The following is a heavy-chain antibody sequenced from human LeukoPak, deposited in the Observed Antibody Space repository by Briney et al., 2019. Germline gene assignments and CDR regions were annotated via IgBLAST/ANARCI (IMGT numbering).Heavy chain of an antibody. Sequence: SETLSLTCAVYGGSFSGYYWSWIRQPPGKGLEWIGEINHSGSTNYNPSLKSRVTISVDTSKNQFSLKLSSVTAADTAVYYCAVSYYYGSGSYRKFDYWGQGTLGTVSS. CDR2: INHSGST. J-gene: IGHJ4*02. CDR1: GGSFSGYY. CDR3: AVSYYYGSGSYRKFDY. V-gene: IGHV4-34*01. D-gene: IGHD3-10*01.